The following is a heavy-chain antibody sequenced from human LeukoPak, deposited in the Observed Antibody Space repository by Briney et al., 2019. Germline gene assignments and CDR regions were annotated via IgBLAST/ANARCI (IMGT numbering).Heavy chain of an antibody. Sequence: ASVKVSCKASGYTFINYDINWVRQATGQGLEWMGWMNPKSGHTGYAQKFQGRVTITRNTSISTAYMELSSLRSEDTAVYYCARHRGYYDSSGYYYEYWGQGTLVTVSS. CDR1: GYTFINYD. D-gene: IGHD3-22*01. CDR2: MNPKSGHT. CDR3: ARHRGYYDSSGYYYEY. V-gene: IGHV1-8*03. J-gene: IGHJ4*02.